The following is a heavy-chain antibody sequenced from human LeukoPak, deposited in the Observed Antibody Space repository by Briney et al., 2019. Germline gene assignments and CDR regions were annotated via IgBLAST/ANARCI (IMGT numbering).Heavy chain of an antibody. D-gene: IGHD2-21*01. CDR2: ISGSGGST. CDR3: AKDGRYSGRAYYFDY. Sequence: GGSLRLSRAASGFTFSSYAVSWVRQAPGKGLEWVSAISGSGGSTYYADSVKGRFTISRDNSKNTLYLQMNSLRAEDTAVYYCAKDGRYSGRAYYFDYWGQGTLVTVSS. CDR1: GFTFSSYA. J-gene: IGHJ4*02. V-gene: IGHV3-23*01.